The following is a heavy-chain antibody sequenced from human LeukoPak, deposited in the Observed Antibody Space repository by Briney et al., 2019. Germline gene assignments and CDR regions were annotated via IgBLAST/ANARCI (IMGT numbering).Heavy chain of an antibody. Sequence: VASVKVSCKASGYTFTSYGISWVRQAPGQGLEWMGWISAYNGNTNYAQKLQGRVTMTTDTSTSTAYMELRSLRSDDTAVYYCAKDTYYYDSSGYWYFDLWGRGTLVTVSS. D-gene: IGHD3-22*01. CDR1: GYTFTSYG. CDR2: ISAYNGNT. J-gene: IGHJ2*01. CDR3: AKDTYYYDSSGYWYFDL. V-gene: IGHV1-18*01.